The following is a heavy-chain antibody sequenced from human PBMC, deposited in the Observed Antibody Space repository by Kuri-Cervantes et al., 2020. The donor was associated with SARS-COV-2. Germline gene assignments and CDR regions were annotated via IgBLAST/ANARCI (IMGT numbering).Heavy chain of an antibody. J-gene: IGHJ6*03. CDR2: IYYSGST. V-gene: IGHV4-59*01. D-gene: IGHD3-3*01. Sequence: GSLRLSCTVSGGSISSYYWSWIRQPPGKGLEWIGYIYYSGSTNYNPSLKSRVTISVDTSKNQFSLKLNSVTAADTAVYFCARSSYDFWSGYKTIYYYYYMDVWGKGTTVTVSS. CDR3: ARSSYDFWSGYKTIYYYYYMDV. CDR1: GGSISSYY.